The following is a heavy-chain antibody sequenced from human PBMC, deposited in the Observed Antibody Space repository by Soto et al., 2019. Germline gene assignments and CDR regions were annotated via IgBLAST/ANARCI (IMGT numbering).Heavy chain of an antibody. CDR3: AREWGHGDYVQRPPETNWFDP. D-gene: IGHD4-17*01. CDR1: GGSISSGGYY. J-gene: IGHJ5*02. Sequence: QVQLQESGPGLVKPSQTLSLTCTVSGGSISSGGYYWSWIRQHPGKGLEWIGYIYYSGSTYYNPSLKSRVTISVDTSKNQFSLKLSSVTAADTAVYYCAREWGHGDYVQRPPETNWFDPWGQGTLVTVSS. V-gene: IGHV4-31*03. CDR2: IYYSGST.